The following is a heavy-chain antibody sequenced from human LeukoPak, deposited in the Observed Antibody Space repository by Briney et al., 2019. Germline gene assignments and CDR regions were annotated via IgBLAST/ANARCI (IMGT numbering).Heavy chain of an antibody. CDR1: GFTFSHYW. Sequence: PGGSLRLSCAASGFTFSHYWMTWVRQAPGKGLEWVANIKQDGSEKYYVDSVKGRFTISRDNAKNSLYLQMDSLRVEDTAVYYCATSVTRRRLDWFIDLWGRGTLVSVSS. V-gene: IGHV3-7*01. CDR2: IKQDGSEK. D-gene: IGHD4-17*01. CDR3: ATSVTRRRLDWFIDL. J-gene: IGHJ2*01.